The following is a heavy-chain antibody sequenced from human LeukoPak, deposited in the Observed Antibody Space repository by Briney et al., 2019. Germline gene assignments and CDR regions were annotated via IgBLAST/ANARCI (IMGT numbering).Heavy chain of an antibody. CDR3: ARAVDVADY. J-gene: IGHJ4*02. CDR1: GFIFTDHW. CDR2: IKEDESAK. Sequence: GGSLRLSCAASGFIFTDHWMSWVRQAPGKGLEWVANIKEDESAKFYADSVRGRFTISRDNAKNSLYLQMNNLRVKDTAVYYCARAVDVADYWGRGTLVTVSS. D-gene: IGHD3-16*01. V-gene: IGHV3-7*01.